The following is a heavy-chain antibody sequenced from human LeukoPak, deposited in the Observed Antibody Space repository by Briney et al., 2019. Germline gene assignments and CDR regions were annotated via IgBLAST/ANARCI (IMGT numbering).Heavy chain of an antibody. J-gene: IGHJ3*01. CDR1: GFTFSGFW. D-gene: IGHD6-6*01. Sequence: GGSLRLSCAVSGFTFSGFWMSWSRQAPGKGLEWVASINSDGSEGYYADVVKGRFTISRDNAKNSLYLQINSLRAEDTVVYYCARSSYSSSSSVWGQGTMVTVSS. CDR2: INSDGSEG. CDR3: ARSSYSSSSSV. V-gene: IGHV3-7*03.